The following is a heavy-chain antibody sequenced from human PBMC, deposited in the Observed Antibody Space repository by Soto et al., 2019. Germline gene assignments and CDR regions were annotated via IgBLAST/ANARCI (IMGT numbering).Heavy chain of an antibody. CDR1: GGSFSGYY. D-gene: IGHD4-17*01. J-gene: IGHJ6*03. CDR3: ARSLPGDYYYYYMDV. Sequence: SETLSLTCAVYGGSFSGYYWSWILQPPWKGLEWIGEINHSGSTNYNPSLKSRVTISVDTSKNQFSLKLSSVTAADTAVYYCARSLPGDYYYYYMDVWGKGTTVTVSS. CDR2: INHSGST. V-gene: IGHV4-34*01.